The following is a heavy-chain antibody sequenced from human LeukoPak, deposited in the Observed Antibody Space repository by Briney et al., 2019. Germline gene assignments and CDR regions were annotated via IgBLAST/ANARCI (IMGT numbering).Heavy chain of an antibody. V-gene: IGHV3-48*02. CDR2: ISSSSSTI. D-gene: IGHD2-21*02. J-gene: IGHJ6*02. CDR3: ARAPNGGDWYALYYGMDV. CDR1: GFTFSSCS. Sequence: GGSLRLSCAASGFTFSSCSMNWVRQAPGKGLEWVSYISSSSSTIYYADSVKGRFTISRDNAKNSLYLQMNSLRDEDTAVYYCARAPNGGDWYALYYGMDVWGQGTTVTVSS.